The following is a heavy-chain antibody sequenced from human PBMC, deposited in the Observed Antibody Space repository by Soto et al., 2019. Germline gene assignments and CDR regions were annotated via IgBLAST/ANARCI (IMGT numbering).Heavy chain of an antibody. Sequence: GGSLRLSCTASGFTFGDYAMSWFRQAPGKGLEWVGFIRSKAYGGTTEYAASVKGRFTISRDDSKSIAYLQMNSLKTEDTAVYYCTRSSYGDYFGRNYWGQGTLVTVSS. J-gene: IGHJ4*02. CDR3: TRSSYGDYFGRNY. CDR1: GFTFGDYA. CDR2: IRSKAYGGTT. V-gene: IGHV3-49*03. D-gene: IGHD4-17*01.